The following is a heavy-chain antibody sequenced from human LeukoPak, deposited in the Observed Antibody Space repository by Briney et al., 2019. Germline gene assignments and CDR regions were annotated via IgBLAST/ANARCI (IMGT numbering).Heavy chain of an antibody. CDR2: ISAYDGNT. J-gene: IGHJ5*02. CDR1: GYTFNRFG. Sequence: ASVKVSCKASGYTFNRFGIRWVRQAPGQGLEWLGWISAYDGNTNYAQNVQGRVTMTTDTSTSTAYMELRSLRYDDTAGYYCARDKVIATAGTPNWFDPWGQGTLVTVSS. CDR3: ARDKVIATAGTPNWFDP. D-gene: IGHD6-13*01. V-gene: IGHV1-18*01.